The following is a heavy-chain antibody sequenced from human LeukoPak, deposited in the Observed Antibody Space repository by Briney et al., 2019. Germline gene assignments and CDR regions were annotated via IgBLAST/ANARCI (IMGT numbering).Heavy chain of an antibody. CDR1: GGSISSGGYY. CDR2: IYYSGST. V-gene: IGHV4-31*03. D-gene: IGHD2-15*01. CDR3: ARNPSVCSGGSCYSFDY. Sequence: TSQTLSLTCTVSGGSISSGGYYWSWIRQHPGKGPEWIGYIYYSGSTYYNPSLKSRVTISVDTSKNQFSLKLSSVTAADTAVYYCARNPSVCSGGSCYSFDYWGQGTLVTVSS. J-gene: IGHJ4*02.